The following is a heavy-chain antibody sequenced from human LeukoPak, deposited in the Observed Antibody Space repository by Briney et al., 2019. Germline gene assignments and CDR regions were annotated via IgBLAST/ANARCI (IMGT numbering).Heavy chain of an antibody. D-gene: IGHD4-17*01. CDR2: VYHSGST. Sequence: PGGSLRLSCAASGFTFSSYAMSWVRQAPGKGLEWIGSVYHSGSTYYNPSLKSRVTISLDTSKNQFSLKLSSVTAADTAVYYCATTLGYGDYWYFDFWGRGTLVTVSS. J-gene: IGHJ2*01. V-gene: IGHV4-38-2*01. CDR1: GFTFSSYA. CDR3: ATTLGYGDYWYFDF.